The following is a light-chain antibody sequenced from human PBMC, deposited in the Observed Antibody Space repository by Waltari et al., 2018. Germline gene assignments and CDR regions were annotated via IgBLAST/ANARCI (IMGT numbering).Light chain of an antibody. CDR1: QSVLYSSNNKNQ. CDR2: WAS. V-gene: IGKV4-1*01. J-gene: IGKJ2*01. CDR3: QQYYITPYT. Sequence: DIVMPQPPDSLAVSLGERATIKCKYSQSVLYSSNNKNQLAWYQQKPGQPPKLLIYWASTRESGVPDRFSGSGSGTDFTLTISSLQAEDVAVYYCQQYYITPYTFGQGTKLEIK.